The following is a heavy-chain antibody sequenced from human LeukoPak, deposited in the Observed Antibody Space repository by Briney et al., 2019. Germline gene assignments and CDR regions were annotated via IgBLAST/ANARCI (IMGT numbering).Heavy chain of an antibody. CDR3: ARGRGLKYYYRSGSPYYFDY. Sequence: SETLSLTCTVSGGSISSSSYYWGWIRQPPGKGLEWIGSIYYSGSTYYNPSLKSRVTISVDTSKNQFSLKLSSVTAADTAVYYCARGRGLKYYYRSGSPYYFDYWGQGTLVTVSS. V-gene: IGHV4-39*01. J-gene: IGHJ4*02. CDR1: GGSISSSSYY. D-gene: IGHD3-10*01. CDR2: IYYSGST.